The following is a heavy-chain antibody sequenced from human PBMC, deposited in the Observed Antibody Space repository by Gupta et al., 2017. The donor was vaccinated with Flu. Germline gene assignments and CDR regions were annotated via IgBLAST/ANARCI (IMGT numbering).Heavy chain of an antibody. CDR2: IIPLSGTT. V-gene: IGHV1-69*06. CDR3: ARDLRGPYDY. Sequence: QVQLVQSGAEVKKPGSSVKVSCKASRGTFSSYTFSWVRQAPGRGLEWMGGIIPLSGTTNYAQKFQGRATFTADKSTSTAFMELSSLRSDDTAVYYCARDLRGPYDYWGQGTLVTVSS. J-gene: IGHJ4*02. CDR1: RGTFSSYT.